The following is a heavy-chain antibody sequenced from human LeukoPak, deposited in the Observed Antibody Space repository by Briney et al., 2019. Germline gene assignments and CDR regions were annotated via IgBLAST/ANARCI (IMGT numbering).Heavy chain of an antibody. D-gene: IGHD3-22*01. J-gene: IGHJ3*02. CDR1: GGTFSSYA. CDR2: IIPIFGTA. CDR3: ARSQYDSSGYSSTPDAFDI. Sequence: GASVKVSCKASGGTFSSYAISWVRQAPGQGLEWMGGIIPIFGTANYAQKFQGRVTITADESTSTAYMELRSLRSDDTAVYYCARSQYDSSGYSSTPDAFDIWGQGTMVTVSS. V-gene: IGHV1-69*01.